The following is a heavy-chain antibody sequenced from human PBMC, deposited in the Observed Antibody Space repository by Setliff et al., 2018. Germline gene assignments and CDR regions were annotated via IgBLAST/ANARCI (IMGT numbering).Heavy chain of an antibody. J-gene: IGHJ5*02. Sequence: PSETLSLTCTVSDDSISSRHYYWSWIRQPAGKGLEWLGQIYTSWSTNYNPSLKGRATLSIDASKRQFSLKLTSVTAADTAVYYCARGIGGYCSSTSCSNESWPWGQGALVTVSS. D-gene: IGHD2-2*01. V-gene: IGHV4-61*09. CDR3: ARGIGGYCSSTSCSNESWP. CDR1: DDSISSRHYY. CDR2: IYTSWST.